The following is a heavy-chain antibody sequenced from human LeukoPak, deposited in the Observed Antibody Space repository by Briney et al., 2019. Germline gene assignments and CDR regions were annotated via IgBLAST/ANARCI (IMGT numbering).Heavy chain of an antibody. D-gene: IGHD6-19*01. CDR3: ARDSSAWSAR. CDR1: GGSISSSSSY. V-gene: IGHV4-39*07. Sequence: PSETLSLTCTVSGGSISSSSSYWDWIRQPPGKGLEWIGSIYYSGSTYYNPSLKSRVTISVDTSKNQFSLKLSSVTAADTAVYYCARDSSAWSARWGQGALVTVSS. CDR2: IYYSGST. J-gene: IGHJ4*02.